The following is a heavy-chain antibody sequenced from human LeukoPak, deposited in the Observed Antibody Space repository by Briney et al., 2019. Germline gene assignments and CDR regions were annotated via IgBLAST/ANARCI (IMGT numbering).Heavy chain of an antibody. V-gene: IGHV3-20*04. J-gene: IGHJ4*02. CDR3: ARFLEASDY. D-gene: IGHD2/OR15-2a*01. CDR2: INWDGSST. Sequence: GGSLRLSCAASGFRFEEYGMSWVRQTPGKRLEWVSSINWDGSSTIYAESVKGRFTISRDNAKNSLYLQMNSLRAEDTAVYYCARFLEASDYWGQGTLVTVSS. CDR1: GFRFEEYG.